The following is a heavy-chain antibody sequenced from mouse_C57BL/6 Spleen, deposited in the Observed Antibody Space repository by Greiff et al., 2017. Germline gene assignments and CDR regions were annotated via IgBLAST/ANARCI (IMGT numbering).Heavy chain of an antibody. CDR2: IYPGSGST. CDR1: GYTFTSYW. Sequence: VQLQQPGAELVKPGASVKMSCKASGYTFTSYWITWVKQRPGQGLEWIGDIYPGSGSTNYNEKVKGKATLTVDTSSSTAYMQLSSLTSEDSAVYYCARSVPQLTLFFDYWGQGTTLTVSS. J-gene: IGHJ2*01. V-gene: IGHV1-55*01. D-gene: IGHD3-1*01. CDR3: ARSVPQLTLFFDY.